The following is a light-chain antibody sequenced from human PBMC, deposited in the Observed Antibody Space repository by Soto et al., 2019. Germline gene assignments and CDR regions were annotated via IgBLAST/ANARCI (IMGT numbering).Light chain of an antibody. CDR1: RSNIGAGYD. Sequence: QSVLTQPPSVSGAPGHRVTISCTGTRSNIGAGYDVHWYQQLPGTAPKLPLYGTSNRPSGVPDLFSGSKSGTSASLAITGLQAEDEADYYCQSYDSRLSDVVFGGGTKLTVL. CDR3: QSYDSRLSDVV. J-gene: IGLJ2*01. V-gene: IGLV1-40*01. CDR2: GTS.